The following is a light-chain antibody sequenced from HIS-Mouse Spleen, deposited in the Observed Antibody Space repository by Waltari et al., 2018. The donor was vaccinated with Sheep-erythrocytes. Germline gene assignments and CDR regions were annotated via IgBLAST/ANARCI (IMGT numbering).Light chain of an antibody. Sequence: SYELTQPPSVSVSPGQTARITCAGDALPQQDAYWYQQKPGQAPVLVKYKDNERPSGIPERFSGSSSGTTVTLTISGVQAEDEADYYCQSADSSGTWVFGGGTKLTVL. J-gene: IGLJ3*02. V-gene: IGLV3-25*03. CDR3: QSADSSGTWV. CDR1: ALPQQD. CDR2: KDN.